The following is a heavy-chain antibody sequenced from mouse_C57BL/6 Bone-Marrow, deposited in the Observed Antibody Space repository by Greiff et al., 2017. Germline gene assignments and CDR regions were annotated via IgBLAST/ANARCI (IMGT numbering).Heavy chain of an antibody. CDR3: ARQGRGYAMDY. CDR2: ISSGGSYT. Sequence: EVQLVESGGDLVKPGGSLKLSCAASGFTFSSYGMSWVRPTPDKRLEWVATISSGGSYTYYPDSVKGRFTISRDNAKNTLYLQMSSLKSEDTAMYYCARQGRGYAMDYWGQGTSVTVSS. J-gene: IGHJ4*01. CDR1: GFTFSSYG. V-gene: IGHV5-6*01.